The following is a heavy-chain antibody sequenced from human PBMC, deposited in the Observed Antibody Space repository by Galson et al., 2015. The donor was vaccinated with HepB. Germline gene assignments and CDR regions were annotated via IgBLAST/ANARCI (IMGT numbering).Heavy chain of an antibody. V-gene: IGHV1-2*02. CDR3: ARDRGGDTADAFDI. Sequence: SVKVSWKAPGYTFTGYYMHWVRQAPGQGLEWMGWINPKSGGTNYAQKFQGRVTITRDTSICTAYMELSRLRSDDTAVYYCARDRGGDTADAFDIWGQGTMVTVSS. CDR2: INPKSGGT. J-gene: IGHJ3*02. CDR1: GYTFTGYY. D-gene: IGHD5-18*01.